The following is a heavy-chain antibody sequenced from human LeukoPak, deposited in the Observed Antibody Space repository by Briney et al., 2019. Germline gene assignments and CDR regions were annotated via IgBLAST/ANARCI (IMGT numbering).Heavy chain of an antibody. J-gene: IGHJ4*02. D-gene: IGHD6-19*01. CDR1: GYTFTSYD. V-gene: IGHV1-8*03. CDR2: MNPNSGNT. Sequence: AASVKVSCKASGYTFTSYDINWVRQATGQGLEWMGWMNPNSGNTGYAQKFQGRVTITRNTSISTAYMKLSSLRSEDTAVYYCARGRSSGWIYYFDYWGQGTLVTVSS. CDR3: ARGRSSGWIYYFDY.